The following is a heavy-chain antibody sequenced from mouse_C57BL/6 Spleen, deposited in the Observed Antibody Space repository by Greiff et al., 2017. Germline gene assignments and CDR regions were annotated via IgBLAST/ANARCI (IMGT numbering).Heavy chain of an antibody. CDR1: GYSITSGYY. D-gene: IGHD2-4*01. CDR2: ISYDGSN. V-gene: IGHV3-6*01. Sequence: DVKLQESGPGLVKPSQSLSLTCSVTGYSITSGYYWNWIRQFPGNKLEWMGYISYDGSNNYNPSLKNRISITRDTSKNQFFLKLNSVTTEDTATYYCARVYDYDYFDYWGQGTTLTVSS. J-gene: IGHJ2*01. CDR3: ARVYDYDYFDY.